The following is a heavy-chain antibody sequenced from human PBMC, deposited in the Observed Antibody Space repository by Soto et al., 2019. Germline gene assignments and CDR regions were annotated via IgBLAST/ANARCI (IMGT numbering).Heavy chain of an antibody. CDR2: IGGTGVTT. J-gene: IGHJ6*02. Sequence: VQLLESGGGLVQPGGSLRLSCAASGFTFSSHAMSWVRQAPGKGLECVSGIGGTGVTTYYSDSVKGRFTISRDNSTNTLFLQMYTVRADDTAVYYFTRSPDDFFLHHMDVWGQGTTVIVSS. D-gene: IGHD3-16*01. CDR1: GFTFSSHA. V-gene: IGHV3-23*01. CDR3: TRSPDDFFLHHMDV.